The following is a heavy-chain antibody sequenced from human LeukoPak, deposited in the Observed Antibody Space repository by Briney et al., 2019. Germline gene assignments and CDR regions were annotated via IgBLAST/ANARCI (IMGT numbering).Heavy chain of an antibody. Sequence: TGGSLRLSCAVSGFTFSSYAMSWVRQAPGKGLEWVSSISSSGGSTYYADSVKGRFTISRDNSKNTMYLQMNRLRAEDTAIYYCATHQPANYYYGVDVWGQGTTVTVSS. J-gene: IGHJ6*02. D-gene: IGHD2-2*01. V-gene: IGHV3-23*01. CDR1: GFTFSSYA. CDR3: ATHQPANYYYGVDV. CDR2: ISSSGGST.